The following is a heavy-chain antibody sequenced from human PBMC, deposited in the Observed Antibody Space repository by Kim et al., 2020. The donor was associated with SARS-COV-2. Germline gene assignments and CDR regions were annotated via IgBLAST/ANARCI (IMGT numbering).Heavy chain of an antibody. Sequence: SETLSLTCAVYGGSFSGYYWSWIRQPPGKGLEWIGEINHSGSTNYNPSLKSRVTISVDTSKNQFSLKLSSVTAADTAVYYCARGYDFPVGLGGMDVWGQGTTVTVSS. V-gene: IGHV4-34*01. D-gene: IGHD3-3*01. J-gene: IGHJ6*02. CDR3: ARGYDFPVGLGGMDV. CDR2: INHSGST. CDR1: GGSFSGYY.